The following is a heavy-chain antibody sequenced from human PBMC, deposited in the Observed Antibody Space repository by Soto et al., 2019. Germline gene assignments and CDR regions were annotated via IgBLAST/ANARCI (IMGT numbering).Heavy chain of an antibody. Sequence: EVQLVESGGGLVKPGGSLRLSCAASGFSFTNAWMNWVRQAPGKGLEWVGRIKTNAEAETTDYSTPVKGRFTISRDDSKNTLYLQLNSLRIEDTAVYYCTTGSAEGYWGQGALVTVSS. J-gene: IGHJ4*02. D-gene: IGHD1-26*01. V-gene: IGHV3-15*07. CDR3: TTGSAEGY. CDR1: GFSFTNAW. CDR2: IKTNAEAETT.